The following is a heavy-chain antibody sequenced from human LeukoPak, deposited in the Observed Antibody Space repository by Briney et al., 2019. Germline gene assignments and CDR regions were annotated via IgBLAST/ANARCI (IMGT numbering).Heavy chain of an antibody. CDR2: ISAYNGNT. CDR1: GYTFTSYG. J-gene: IGHJ4*02. Sequence: ASVTVSCKASGYTFTSYGISWVRQAPGQGLEWMGWISAYNGNTNYAQKLQGRVTMTTDTSTSTAYMELSSLRSDDTAVYYCARGSMVRDIVVVPAALWGQGTLVTVSS. V-gene: IGHV1-18*01. CDR3: ARGSMVRDIVVVPAAL. D-gene: IGHD2-2*01.